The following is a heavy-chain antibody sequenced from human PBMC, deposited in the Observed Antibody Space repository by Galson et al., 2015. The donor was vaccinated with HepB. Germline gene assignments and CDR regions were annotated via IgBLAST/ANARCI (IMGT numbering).Heavy chain of an antibody. CDR2: IWYDGSNK. D-gene: IGHD3-3*01. J-gene: IGHJ4*02. V-gene: IGHV3-33*01. CDR3: ARDQTLLEYLLSFYFDY. Sequence: SLRLSCAASGFTFNSYGMHWVRQAPGKGLEWVAVIWYDGSNKYYADSVKGRFTISRDNSKNTLYLQMNSLRAEDTAVYYCARDQTLLEYLLSFYFDYWGQGTLVTVSS. CDR1: GFTFNSYG.